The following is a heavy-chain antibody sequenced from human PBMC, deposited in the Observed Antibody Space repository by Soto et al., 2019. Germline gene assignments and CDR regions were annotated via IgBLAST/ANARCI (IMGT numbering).Heavy chain of an antibody. CDR2: ISGSGGST. Sequence: GGSLRLSCAASGFTFSSYAMSWVRQAPGKGLEWVSAISGSGGSTYYADSGKGRFTISRDNSKNTLYLQMNSLRAEDTAVYYCAKDRRPSVAARPLDYWGQGTLVTVSS. CDR1: GFTFSSYA. CDR3: AKDRRPSVAARPLDY. V-gene: IGHV3-23*01. J-gene: IGHJ4*02. D-gene: IGHD6-6*01.